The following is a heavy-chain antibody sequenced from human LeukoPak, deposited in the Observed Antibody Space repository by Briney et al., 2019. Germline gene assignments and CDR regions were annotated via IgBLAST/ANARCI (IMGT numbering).Heavy chain of an antibody. CDR2: IKQDGSEK. CDR1: GFTFSSFW. J-gene: IGHJ3*02. V-gene: IGHV3-7*01. CDR3: ATYSSGWYNAFDI. Sequence: GGSLRLSCAASGFTFSSFWLSWVRQAPGKGLEWVANIKQDGSEKSYVDSAKGRFTISRDNAKNSLYLQMHSLGAEDTPVYYCATYSSGWYNAFDIWGQGTMVTVSS. D-gene: IGHD6-19*01.